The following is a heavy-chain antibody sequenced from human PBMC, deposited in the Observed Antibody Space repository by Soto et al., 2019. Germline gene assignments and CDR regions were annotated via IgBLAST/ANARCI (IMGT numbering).Heavy chain of an antibody. J-gene: IGHJ4*02. CDR2: INLSADRT. CDR1: GYMFANYY. V-gene: IGHV1-46*03. Sequence: ASVKVSCKASGYMFANYYIQWLRQAPGQGLEWMGIINLSADRTSYAQKFQGRFTVTMDTSTSTVYMELGSLRSEDTAVYYCVRDPSSGYRSFDYWGQGTLVTVSS. D-gene: IGHD3-22*01. CDR3: VRDPSSGYRSFDY.